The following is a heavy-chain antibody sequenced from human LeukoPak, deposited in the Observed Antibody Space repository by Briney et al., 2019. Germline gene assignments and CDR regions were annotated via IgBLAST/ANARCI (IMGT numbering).Heavy chain of an antibody. D-gene: IGHD6-19*01. CDR1: GFTFSSYA. Sequence: PGGSLRLSCAASGFTFSSYAMSWVRQAPGKGLEWVSVISGSGGSTYYADSVKGRFTISRDNSKNTLYLQMNSLRAEDTAVYYCAKDHSGWSVYYFDYWGQGTLVTVSS. CDR3: AKDHSGWSVYYFDY. CDR2: ISGSGGST. V-gene: IGHV3-23*01. J-gene: IGHJ4*02.